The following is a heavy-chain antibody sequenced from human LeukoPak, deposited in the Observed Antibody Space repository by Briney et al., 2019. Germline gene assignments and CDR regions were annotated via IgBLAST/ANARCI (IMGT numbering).Heavy chain of an antibody. CDR3: ARGRSGRYSSSWYAYYYYYYMDV. Sequence: SETLSLTCAVYGGSFSGYYWSWIRQPPGKGLEWIGEINHSGSTNYNPSLKSRVTISVDTSKNQFSLKLSSVTAADTAVYYCARGRSGRYSSSWYAYYYYYYMDVWGKGTTATVSS. CDR1: GGSFSGYY. J-gene: IGHJ6*03. D-gene: IGHD6-13*01. CDR2: INHSGST. V-gene: IGHV4-34*01.